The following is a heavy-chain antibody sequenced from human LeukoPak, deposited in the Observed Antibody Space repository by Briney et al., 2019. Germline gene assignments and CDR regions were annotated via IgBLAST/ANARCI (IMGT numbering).Heavy chain of an antibody. J-gene: IGHJ5*02. CDR3: ARVVLGYCSSTSCSDNWFDP. V-gene: IGHV4-4*07. Sequence: SETLCLTCTVSGGSISPYYWSWIRQPAGKGLEWIGRVHASGRPNYNPSLKSRVIISVDRSKNQFSLNLNSVTAADTAVYYCARVVLGYCSSTSCSDNWFDPWGQGTLVTVSA. CDR2: VHASGRP. D-gene: IGHD2-2*01. CDR1: GGSISPYY.